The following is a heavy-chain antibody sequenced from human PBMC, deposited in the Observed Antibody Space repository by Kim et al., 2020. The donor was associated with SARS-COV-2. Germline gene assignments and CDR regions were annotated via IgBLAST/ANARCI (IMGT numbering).Heavy chain of an antibody. V-gene: IGHV3-9*01. CDR3: ATGDLDP. Sequence: GGSLRLSCAASGFTFDDYAMHWVRQAPGKGLEWVSGISWNSGSIGYADSVKGRFTISRDNAKNSLYLQMNSLRAEDTALYYCATGDLDPWGQGTLVTVSS. J-gene: IGHJ5*02. CDR1: GFTFDDYA. CDR2: ISWNSGSI.